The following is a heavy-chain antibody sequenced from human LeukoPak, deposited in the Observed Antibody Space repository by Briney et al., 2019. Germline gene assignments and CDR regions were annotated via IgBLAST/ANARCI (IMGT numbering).Heavy chain of an antibody. CDR2: INHSGST. CDR3: ARGRYYGSGSVY. D-gene: IGHD3-10*01. Sequence: PSETLSLTCAVYGGSFSGYCWSWLRQPPGKGLEWIGEINHSGSTNYNPSLKSRVTISVDTSKDQFSLKLSSVTAADTAVYYCARGRYYGSGSVYWGQGTLVTVSS. CDR1: GGSFSGYC. V-gene: IGHV4-34*01. J-gene: IGHJ4*02.